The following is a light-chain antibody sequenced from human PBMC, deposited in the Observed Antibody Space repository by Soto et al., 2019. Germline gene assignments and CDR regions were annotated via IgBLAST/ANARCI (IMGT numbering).Light chain of an antibody. CDR1: QGISND. CDR2: AAS. Sequence: IQMTQSPSSLSASVGDRVTITCRASQGISNDLGWYQQKPWKAPKRLIYAASSLQSGVPSRVCGSGSGTEFTLTISIPQPEDFASYYCLQHNSYALTFGGGNKVEIK. V-gene: IGKV1-17*01. CDR3: LQHNSYALT. J-gene: IGKJ4*01.